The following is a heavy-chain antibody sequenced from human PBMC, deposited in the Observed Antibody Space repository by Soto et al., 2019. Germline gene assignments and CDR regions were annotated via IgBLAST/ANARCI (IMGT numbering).Heavy chain of an antibody. J-gene: IGHJ6*02. D-gene: IGHD2-21*02. CDR2: AYYRSQWYY. CDR1: GDSVSSNSAA. Sequence: SQTLSLTCAISGDSVSSNSAAWNWIRPSPSRGLEWLGRAYYRSQWYYDSAVSVKSRITVIPDTSKNQFSLHLSSVTPEATAIYYCTKQKGDSRTYNGLDVWGQGTTVTVSS. V-gene: IGHV6-1*01. CDR3: TKQKGDSRTYNGLDV.